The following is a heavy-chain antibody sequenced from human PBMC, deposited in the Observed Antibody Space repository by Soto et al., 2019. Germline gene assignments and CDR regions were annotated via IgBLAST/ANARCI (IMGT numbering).Heavy chain of an antibody. CDR3: ARREGWSVDP. D-gene: IGHD3-3*01. CDR1: GYSFTNYW. J-gene: IGHJ5*02. V-gene: IGHV5-51*03. Sequence: EVQLVQSGAEVKKPGESLKISCKGSGYSFTNYWIAWVRQMPGKGLELMGVIYPGDADTRYTPSFQGQVTISADKSINIAYLQWSSLKASDTAMYYLARREGWSVDPWGQGTLVTVSS. CDR2: IYPGDADT.